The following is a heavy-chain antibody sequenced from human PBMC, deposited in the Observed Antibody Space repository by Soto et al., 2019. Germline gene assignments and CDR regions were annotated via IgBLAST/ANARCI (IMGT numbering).Heavy chain of an antibody. Sequence: AETLSLTCAVYGESFSGYYWSWVRQPPGKGLEWIGEINHSGSTNYNPSLKSRVTISVDTSKNQFSLKLSSVTAADTAVYYCARGLPLYYYYYYGMDVWGQGTTVTVSS. CDR2: INHSGST. CDR1: GESFSGYY. V-gene: IGHV4-34*01. J-gene: IGHJ6*02. D-gene: IGHD3-16*01. CDR3: ARGLPLYYYYYYGMDV.